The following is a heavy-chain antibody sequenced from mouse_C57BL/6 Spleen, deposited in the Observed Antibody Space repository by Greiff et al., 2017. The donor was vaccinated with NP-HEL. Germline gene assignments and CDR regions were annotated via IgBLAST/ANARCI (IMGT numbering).Heavy chain of an antibody. Sequence: VQLQQSGPVLVKPGASVKMSCKASGYTFTDSYMNWVKQSHGKSLEWIGVINPYNGGTSYNQKFNGKATLTVDKTSSTAYMGINSLTSDDSAVYYCARDGYYGSSYGAMDYWGQGTSVTVSS. D-gene: IGHD1-1*01. CDR3: ARDGYYGSSYGAMDY. CDR2: INPYNGGT. V-gene: IGHV1-19*01. J-gene: IGHJ4*01. CDR1: GYTFTDSY.